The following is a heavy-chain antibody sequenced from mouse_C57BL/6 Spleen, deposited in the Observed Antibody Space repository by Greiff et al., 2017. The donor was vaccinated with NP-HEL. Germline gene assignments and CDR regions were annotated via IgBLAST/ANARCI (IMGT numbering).Heavy chain of an antibody. CDR2: IRNKANGYTT. CDR1: GFTFTDYY. Sequence: EVKLVESGGGLVQPGGSLSLSCAASGFTFTDYYMSWVRQPPGKALEWLGFIRNKANGYTTEYSASVKGRFTISRDNSQSVLYLPMNALRAEDRATYSCASSRSTGSGAMDYWGQGTSVTVSS. V-gene: IGHV7-3*01. CDR3: ASSRSTGSGAMDY. J-gene: IGHJ4*01. D-gene: IGHD4-1*01.